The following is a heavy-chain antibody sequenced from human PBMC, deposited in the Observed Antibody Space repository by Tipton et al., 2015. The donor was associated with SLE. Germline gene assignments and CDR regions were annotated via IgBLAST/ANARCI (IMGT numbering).Heavy chain of an antibody. V-gene: IGHV4-39*07. CDR2: IYHTGSLLDSGTT. J-gene: IGHJ4*02. Sequence: LRLSCTVSGASISGNTFYWGWIRQPPGKGLQWIGNIYHTGSLLDSGTTYYNPSLTSRVTISIDMSKNQFSLRLSSVTAADTAVYYCARSIVATTPLPRLWGQGTLVTVSS. D-gene: IGHD5-12*01. CDR1: GASISGNTFY. CDR3: ARSIVATTPLPRL.